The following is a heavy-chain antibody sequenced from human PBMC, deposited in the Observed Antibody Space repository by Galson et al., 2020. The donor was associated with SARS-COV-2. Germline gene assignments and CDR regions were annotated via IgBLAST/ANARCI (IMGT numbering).Heavy chain of an antibody. V-gene: IGHV4-30-2*01. CDR2: ISHSGGT. Sequence: TLSLTCAVPGTSISSSSYSWNWIRQPPGKGLEWIGYISHSGGTYYNPSLKSRVTISGDRSKNQFSLRLSSVTAADTAVYYCARLHYGEYAPEAFDIWGPGTRVTVAS. D-gene: IGHD4-17*01. CDR1: GTSISSSSYS. J-gene: IGHJ3*02. CDR3: ARLHYGEYAPEAFDI.